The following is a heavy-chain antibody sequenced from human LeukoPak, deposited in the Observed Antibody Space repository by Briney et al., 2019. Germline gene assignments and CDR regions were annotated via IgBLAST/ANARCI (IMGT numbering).Heavy chain of an antibody. Sequence: PGGSLRLSCAASKFTFSGYWMNWVRQAPGKGLEWVANIKQDGSEKYYVDSVNGRFTISRDNAMNAMYLQMNSLRAEDTAVYYCARVGWINVVVPAATPFDYWGQGTLVTVSS. CDR2: IKQDGSEK. D-gene: IGHD2-2*01. J-gene: IGHJ4*02. CDR1: KFTFSGYW. V-gene: IGHV3-7*01. CDR3: ARVGWINVVVPAATPFDY.